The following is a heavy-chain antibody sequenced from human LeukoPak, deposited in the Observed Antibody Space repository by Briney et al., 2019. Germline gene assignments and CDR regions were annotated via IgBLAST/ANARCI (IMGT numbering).Heavy chain of an antibody. CDR3: ARKIITMIVVADDAFDI. Sequence: SETLSLTCAVSGYSISSGYYWGWIRPPPGKGLEWIGSIYHSGSTYYNPSLKGRVTISVATSKNQFSLKLSSVTAADTAVYYCARKIITMIVVADDAFDIWGQGTMVTVSS. CDR2: IYHSGST. J-gene: IGHJ3*02. D-gene: IGHD3-22*01. CDR1: GYSISSGYY. V-gene: IGHV4-38-2*01.